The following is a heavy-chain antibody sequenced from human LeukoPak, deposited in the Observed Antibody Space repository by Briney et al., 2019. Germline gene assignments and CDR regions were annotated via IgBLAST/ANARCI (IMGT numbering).Heavy chain of an antibody. D-gene: IGHD2-8*01. V-gene: IGHV4-61*01. J-gene: IGHJ3*02. CDR2: IYYSGST. CDR1: GGSISSSTYY. CDR3: TRSTNSEAFDI. Sequence: PSETLSLTCTVSGGSISSSTYYWSWIRQPPGKGLEWIGYIYYSGSTNYNPSLKSRVTISVDTSKNQCSLKLRSVTTADTAVYYCTRSTNSEAFDIWGQGTMLTVSS.